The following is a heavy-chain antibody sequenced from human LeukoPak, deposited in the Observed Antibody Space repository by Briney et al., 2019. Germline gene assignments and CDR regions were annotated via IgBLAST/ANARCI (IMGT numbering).Heavy chain of an antibody. V-gene: IGHV2-70*11. Sequence: SGPTLVNPTQTLTLTCTFSGFSLSTSGMCVSWIRQPPGKALEWLARTDWDDDKYYSTSLKTRLTISKDTSKNQVVLTMTNMDPVDTATYYCARTSTTVKSFDYWGQGTLVTVSS. CDR3: ARTSTTVKSFDY. J-gene: IGHJ4*02. CDR1: GFSLSTSGMC. D-gene: IGHD4-17*01. CDR2: TDWDDDK.